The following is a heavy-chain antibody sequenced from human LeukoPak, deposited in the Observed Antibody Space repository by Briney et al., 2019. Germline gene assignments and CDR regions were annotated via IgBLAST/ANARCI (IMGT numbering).Heavy chain of an antibody. Sequence: ASVKVSCKASGYTFTGYYMHWVRQAPGQGLEWMGWINPNSGGTNYAQKFQGRVTMTRDTSKSTTYMDLASLAPEDTAVYYCARVPVPAPRRGLYFDYWGQGTLITVSS. CDR2: INPNSGGT. J-gene: IGHJ4*02. CDR1: GYTFTGYY. CDR3: ARVPVPAPRRGLYFDY. V-gene: IGHV1-2*02. D-gene: IGHD2-2*01.